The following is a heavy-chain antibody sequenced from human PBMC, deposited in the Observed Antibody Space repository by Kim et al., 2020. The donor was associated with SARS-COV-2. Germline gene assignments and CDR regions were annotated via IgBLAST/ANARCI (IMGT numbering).Heavy chain of an antibody. CDR2: IYYSGST. J-gene: IGHJ3*02. CDR1: GGSISSGGYY. V-gene: IGHV4-31*03. CDR3: ARAGATSFGVVSAFDI. Sequence: SETLSLTCTVSGGSISSGGYYWSWIRQHPGKGLEWIGYIYYSGSTYYNPSLKSRVTISVDTSKNQFSLKLSSVTAADTAVYYCARAGATSFGVVSAFDIWGQGTMVTVSS. D-gene: IGHD3-3*01.